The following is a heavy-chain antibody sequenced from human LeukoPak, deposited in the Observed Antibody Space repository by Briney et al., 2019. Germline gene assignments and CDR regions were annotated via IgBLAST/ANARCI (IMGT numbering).Heavy chain of an antibody. J-gene: IGHJ4*02. V-gene: IGHV4-30-2*01. CDR3: ARDQVDYDIPDHFDY. D-gene: IGHD3-22*01. CDR2: ISQSGNS. CDR1: GDSLSRSTCN. Sequence: PSQTLSLTCKVSGDSLSRSTCNWSWIRQPPGKGLEWIGYISQSGNSYFTPSLKSRATISLDRSKNHFSLTLISVTAADTAVYYCARDQVDYDIPDHFDYWGKGTLVTVSS.